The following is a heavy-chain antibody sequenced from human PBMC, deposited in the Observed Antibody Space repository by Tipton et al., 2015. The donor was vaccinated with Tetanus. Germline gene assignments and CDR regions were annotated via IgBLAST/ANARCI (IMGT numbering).Heavy chain of an antibody. D-gene: IGHD6-19*01. CDR1: GDYLSDYY. CDR2: IHRGGST. Sequence: GLVKPSETLSLTCGVFGDYLSDYYWTWVRQPPGKGLEWIGEIHRGGSTNYNPSLKSRVSMSVDTAKNRFSLTLTSVTAADMAVYYCARPVKQWLVPVDSWGQGTLVAVSS. V-gene: IGHV4-34*01. CDR3: ARPVKQWLVPVDS. J-gene: IGHJ4*02.